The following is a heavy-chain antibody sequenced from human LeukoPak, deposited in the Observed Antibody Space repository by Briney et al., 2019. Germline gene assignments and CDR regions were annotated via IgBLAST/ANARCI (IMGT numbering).Heavy chain of an antibody. Sequence: SQTLSLTCAVSGGSISSGGYSWSWIRQPPGKGLEWIGYIYHSGSTYYNPSLRSRVTISVDRSKNQFSLKLSSVTAADTAVYYCASLECSGGSCYPRYWGQGTLVTVSS. D-gene: IGHD2-15*01. CDR1: GGSISSGGYS. CDR3: ASLECSGGSCYPRY. V-gene: IGHV4-30-2*01. CDR2: IYHSGST. J-gene: IGHJ4*02.